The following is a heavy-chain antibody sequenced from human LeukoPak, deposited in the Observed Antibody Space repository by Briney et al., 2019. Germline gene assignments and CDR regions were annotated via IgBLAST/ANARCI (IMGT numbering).Heavy chain of an antibody. J-gene: IGHJ6*02. Sequence: PGGSLRLSCAASGFTVSSNYMSWVRQAPGKGLEWVSVIYSGGSTYYADSVKGRFTISRHNSKNTLYLQMNSLRAEDTAVYYCARETDRHHYHGMDVWGQGTTVTVSS. D-gene: IGHD2-15*01. CDR1: GFTVSSNY. CDR3: ARETDRHHYHGMDV. CDR2: IYSGGST. V-gene: IGHV3-53*04.